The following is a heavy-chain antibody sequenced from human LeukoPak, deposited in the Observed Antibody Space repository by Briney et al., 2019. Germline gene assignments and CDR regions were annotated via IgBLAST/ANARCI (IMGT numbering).Heavy chain of an antibody. CDR1: GFTFSSYG. V-gene: IGHV3-30*18. CDR2: ISYDGSYK. Sequence: GGSLRLSCAASGFTFSSYGMHWVRQAPGKGLEWVAVISYDGSYKYYADSVKGRLTISRDNSKNTLYLQMNSLRAEDTAVYYCAKVGDYGDYALDYWGQGTLVTVSS. J-gene: IGHJ4*02. D-gene: IGHD4-17*01. CDR3: AKVGDYGDYALDY.